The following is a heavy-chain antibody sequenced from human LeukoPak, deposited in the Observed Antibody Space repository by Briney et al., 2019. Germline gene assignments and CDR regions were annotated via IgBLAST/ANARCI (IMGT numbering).Heavy chain of an antibody. CDR1: RFTFSSYA. D-gene: IGHD6-13*01. J-gene: IGHJ4*02. CDR2: ISRSGGST. CDR3: AKTRGYSNTWYDY. V-gene: IGHV3-23*01. Sequence: GGSLRLSCAASRFTFSSYAMSWVRQAPGKGLEWVSGISRSGGSTYYADSVKGRFTISRDDSKNTLFPQMNSLRAEDTAVYYCAKTRGYSNTWYDYWGQGTLVTVSS.